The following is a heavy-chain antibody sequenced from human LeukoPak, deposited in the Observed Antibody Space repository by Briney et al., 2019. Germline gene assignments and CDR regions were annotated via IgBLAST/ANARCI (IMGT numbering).Heavy chain of an antibody. CDR1: GYSFTTYW. D-gene: IGHD3/OR15-3a*01. J-gene: IGHJ3*02. Sequence: GESLKISCQGSGYSFTTYWIGWVRQAPGKGLEWMGGFDPEDGETIYAQKFQGRVTMTEDTSTDTAYMELSSLRSEDTAVYYCATPGPDWGDAFDIWGQGTMVTVSS. CDR2: FDPEDGET. V-gene: IGHV1-24*01. CDR3: ATPGPDWGDAFDI.